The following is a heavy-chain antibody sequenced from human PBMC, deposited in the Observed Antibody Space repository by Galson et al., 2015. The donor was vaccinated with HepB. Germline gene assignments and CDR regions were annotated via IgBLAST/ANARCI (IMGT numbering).Heavy chain of an antibody. CDR2: ISGSSTSV. J-gene: IGHJ4*02. CDR1: GFTFSDYY. V-gene: IGHV3-21*01. CDR3: ARDPVSSYSSSRYDY. Sequence: SLRLSCAASGFTFSDYYINWVRQAPGKGLEWVSSISGSSTSVFYADSMKGRFTISRDNSKNTVYLQMTSLRAEDTAVYYCARDPVSSYSSSRYDYWGQGTLVTVSS. D-gene: IGHD6-13*01.